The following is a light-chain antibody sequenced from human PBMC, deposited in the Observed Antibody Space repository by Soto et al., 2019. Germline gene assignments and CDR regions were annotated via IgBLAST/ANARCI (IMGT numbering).Light chain of an antibody. V-gene: IGLV1-44*01. CDR3: AAWDDSLNGLYV. CDR2: SNN. Sequence: ALTQPPSASGTPGQRVTISRSGSSSNSGSNTVNWYQQLPGTAPKLLIYSNNQRPSGVPDRFSGSKSGTSASLAISGLQSEDEADYYCAAWDDSLNGLYVFGTGTKVTVL. J-gene: IGLJ1*01. CDR1: SSNSGSNT.